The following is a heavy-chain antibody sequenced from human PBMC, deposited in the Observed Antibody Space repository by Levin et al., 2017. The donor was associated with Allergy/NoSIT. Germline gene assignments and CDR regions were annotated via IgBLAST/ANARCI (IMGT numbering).Heavy chain of an antibody. Sequence: SCAASGFTFSSYAMSWVRQAPGKGLEWVSAIGSSGSPTYYADSVKGRFTISRDNSQNTLYLQMYSLRAEDTALYYCAKYRCDSASCRGTFDIWGQGTMVTVSS. J-gene: IGHJ3*02. CDR1: GFTFSSYA. CDR3: AKYRCDSASCRGTFDI. CDR2: IGSSGSPT. V-gene: IGHV3-23*01. D-gene: IGHD2-2*01.